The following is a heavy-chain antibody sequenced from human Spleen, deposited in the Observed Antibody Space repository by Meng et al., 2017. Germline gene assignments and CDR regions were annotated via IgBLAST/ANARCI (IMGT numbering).Heavy chain of an antibody. CDR3: ARGGIFGVANWFDP. CDR1: GGSFSDYS. Sequence: QVQLQQWGAGLLKPSETLSRTCAVYGGSFSDYSWTWIRQTPGKGLEWIGDINHSGHTNYNPSLKSRLTISVDTAKNQISLKLTSVTAAETAVYYCARGGIFGVANWFDPWGQGTLVTVSS. V-gene: IGHV4-34*01. CDR2: INHSGHT. D-gene: IGHD3-3*01. J-gene: IGHJ5*02.